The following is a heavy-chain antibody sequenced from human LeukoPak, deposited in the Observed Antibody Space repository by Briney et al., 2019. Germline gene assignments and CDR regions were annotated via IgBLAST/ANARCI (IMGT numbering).Heavy chain of an antibody. J-gene: IGHJ4*02. Sequence: GGSLRLSCAVSGFTFSSYWMHWVRQAPGKGLEWVSAISDSGALTDYADSVKGRFTISRDNSKNTLDLQMHSLRAEDTAEYYCAKRLPPPAPYFDSWGQGTPVTVSS. CDR1: GFTFSSYW. D-gene: IGHD2-2*01. CDR2: ISDSGALT. V-gene: IGHV3-23*01. CDR3: AKRLPPPAPYFDS.